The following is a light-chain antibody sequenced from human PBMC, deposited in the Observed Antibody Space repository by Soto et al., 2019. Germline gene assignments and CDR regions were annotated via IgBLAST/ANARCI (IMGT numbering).Light chain of an antibody. V-gene: IGKV4-1*01. CDR3: QQYYTNSWS. CDR2: WAS. J-gene: IGKJ1*01. CDR1: QSVLHSPNNKNY. Sequence: DIVMTQSPDSLAVSLGERATINCKSSQSVLHSPNNKNYLAWYQHKPGQSPKMLIYWASFRESGVPDRFSGSGSGTDFNLTISTLQSEDVAVYYCQQYYTNSWSFGQGPKVEIK.